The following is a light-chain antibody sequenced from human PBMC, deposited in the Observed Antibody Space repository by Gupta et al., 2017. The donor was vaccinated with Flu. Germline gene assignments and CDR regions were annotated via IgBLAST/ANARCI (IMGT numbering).Light chain of an antibody. J-gene: IGKJ1*01. CDR1: QSISSW. Sequence: DIQMTQSLSTLSASVGDRVTITCRASQSISSWLAWYQQKPGKAPKLLIFKASSLQGGVPLRFSGSGSGTEFSLTNTSLQPEDSATYYCQHYDSYSGTFGQGTKVEIK. CDR2: KAS. V-gene: IGKV1-5*03. CDR3: QHYDSYSGT.